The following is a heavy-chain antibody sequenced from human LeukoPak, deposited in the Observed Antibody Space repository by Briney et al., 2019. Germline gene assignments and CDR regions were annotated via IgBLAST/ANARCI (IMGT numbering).Heavy chain of an antibody. Sequence: GRSLRLSCAASGFTFNNYALHWVRQAPGKGLEWLAVISYDGSNQYYADSMRGRFTISRDNSKNTLSVQMNSLRAEDTAVYFCARDASGSASYYYYGMDVWGRGTTVTVSS. J-gene: IGHJ6*02. CDR2: ISYDGSNQ. CDR3: ARDASGSASYYYYGMDV. V-gene: IGHV3-30*04. CDR1: GFTFNNYA.